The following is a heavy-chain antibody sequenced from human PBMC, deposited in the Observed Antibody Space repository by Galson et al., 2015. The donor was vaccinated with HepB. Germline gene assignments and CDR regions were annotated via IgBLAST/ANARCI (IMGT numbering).Heavy chain of an antibody. CDR1: GGSISSSNW. CDR3: ARLGAAGTDYYYYGMDV. Sequence: SETLSLTCAVSGGSISSSNWWSWVRQPPGKGLEWIGEIYHSGSTNYNPSLKSRVTISVDKSKNQFSLKLSSVTAADTAVYYCARLGAAGTDYYYYGMDVWGQGTTVTVSS. CDR2: IYHSGST. V-gene: IGHV4-4*02. D-gene: IGHD6-13*01. J-gene: IGHJ6*02.